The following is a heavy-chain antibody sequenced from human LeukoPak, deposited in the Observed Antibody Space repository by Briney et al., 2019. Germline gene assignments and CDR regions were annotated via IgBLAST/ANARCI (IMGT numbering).Heavy chain of an antibody. Sequence: SGGSLRLSCAASGFTFSSYAMSWVRQAPGKGLEWVSAISGSGGSTYYADSVKGRFTISRDNSKNTLYLQMNSLRAEDTAVYYCARVGLYGDYVYYGMDVWGQGTTVTVSS. CDR1: GFTFSSYA. CDR2: ISGSGGST. V-gene: IGHV3-23*01. J-gene: IGHJ6*02. CDR3: ARVGLYGDYVYYGMDV. D-gene: IGHD4-17*01.